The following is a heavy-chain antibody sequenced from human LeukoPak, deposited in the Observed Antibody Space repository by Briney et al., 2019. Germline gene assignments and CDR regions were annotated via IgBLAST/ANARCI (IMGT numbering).Heavy chain of an antibody. V-gene: IGHV5-51*01. CDR2: IYPGDSDT. Sequence: THGESPKTFCKGPGYSFTSYWIGWVRQMPGKGLEWMGIIYPGDSDTRYSPSFQGQVTISADKSISTAYLQWSSLKASDTAMYYCARRCSGWYIDYWARQPWSPSPQ. CDR1: GYSFTSYW. J-gene: IGHJ4*02. CDR3: ARRCSGWYIDY. D-gene: IGHD6-19*01.